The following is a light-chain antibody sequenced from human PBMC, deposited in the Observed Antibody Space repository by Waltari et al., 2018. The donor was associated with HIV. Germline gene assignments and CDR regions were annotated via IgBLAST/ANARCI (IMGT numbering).Light chain of an antibody. CDR1: SSDVGGYNY. J-gene: IGLJ2*01. Sequence: QSALTQPASVSGSPGQSITISCTGTSSDVGGYNYVSWYQQHPGKAPKLMIYEVSNRPSGVSNRFSVSKSGNTASLTISGLQAEDEANYYCSSYTSSITLVLFGGGTKLTVL. CDR2: EVS. CDR3: SSYTSSITLVL. V-gene: IGLV2-14*01.